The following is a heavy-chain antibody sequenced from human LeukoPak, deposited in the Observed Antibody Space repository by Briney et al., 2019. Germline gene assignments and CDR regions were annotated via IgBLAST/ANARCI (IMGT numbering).Heavy chain of an antibody. Sequence: GRSLRLSCAASGFTFDGYAMHWVRQAPGKGLEWVSTLSGGGGSTYYADSVKGRFTISRDNSKNTLYLHMNSLRAEDTAIYYCANFRGGSYNSYYFDYWGQGTLVTVSS. J-gene: IGHJ4*02. CDR1: GFTFDGYA. V-gene: IGHV3-23*01. D-gene: IGHD1-1*01. CDR2: LSGGGGST. CDR3: ANFRGGSYNSYYFDY.